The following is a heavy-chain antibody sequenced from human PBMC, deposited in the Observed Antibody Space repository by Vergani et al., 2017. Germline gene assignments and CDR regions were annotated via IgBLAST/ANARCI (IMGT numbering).Heavy chain of an antibody. Sequence: EVQLVESGGGVVQPGRSLRLSCAASGFTFSSYAMSWVRQAPGKGLEWVSAISGSGGSTYYADSVKGRFTISRDNSKNTLYLQMNSRRAEDTAVYYCASANPSGRPLPYCSSTSCSSLYYYYYYMDVWGKGTTVTVSS. D-gene: IGHD2-2*01. CDR2: ISGSGGST. CDR1: GFTFSSYA. J-gene: IGHJ6*03. CDR3: ASANPSGRPLPYCSSTSCSSLYYYYYYMDV. V-gene: IGHV3-23*04.